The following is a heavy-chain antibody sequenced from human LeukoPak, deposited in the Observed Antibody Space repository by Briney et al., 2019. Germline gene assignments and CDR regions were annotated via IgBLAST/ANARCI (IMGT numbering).Heavy chain of an antibody. CDR1: GFTFSSYG. CDR2: IWYDGSNK. CDR3: ARDGDYRFFDY. D-gene: IGHD4-11*01. Sequence: GGSPRLSCAASGFTFSSYGMHWVRQAPGKGLEWVAVIWYDGSNKYYADSVKGRFTISRDNSKNTLYLQMNSLRAEDTAVYYCARDGDYRFFDYWGQGTLVTVSS. J-gene: IGHJ4*02. V-gene: IGHV3-33*01.